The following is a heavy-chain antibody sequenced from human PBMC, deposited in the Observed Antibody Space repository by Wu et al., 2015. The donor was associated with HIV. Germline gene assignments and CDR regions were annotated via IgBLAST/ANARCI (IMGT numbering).Heavy chain of an antibody. CDR1: GVTLSSFA. J-gene: IGHJ4*02. V-gene: IGHV1-69*05. CDR2: IIPLFGTA. D-gene: IGHD6-13*01. CDR3: ARVYSSTWYDYFDF. Sequence: QVQLVQSGAEVKKPGSSVKVSCKASGVTLSSFAFSWVRQAPGQGLEWMGGIIPLFGTANYAQKFQGRVTITTDESTSTVYMELRSLRSEDTAIYYCARVYSSTWYDYFDFWGQGTLVTVSS.